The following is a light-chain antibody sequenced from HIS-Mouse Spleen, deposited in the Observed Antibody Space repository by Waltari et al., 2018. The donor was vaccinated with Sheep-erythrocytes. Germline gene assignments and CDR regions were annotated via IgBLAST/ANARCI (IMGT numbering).Light chain of an antibody. CDR2: WAS. CDR3: QQYYSTLT. Sequence: DIVMTQSPDSLAVSLGERATINCKPSQSVLYSSNKKNYLAWYQQKPGQPPKLLIYWASTRESGVPDRFSGSGSGTDFTLTISSLQAEDVAVYYCQQYYSTLTFGGGTKVEIK. V-gene: IGKV4-1*01. CDR1: QSVLYSSNKKNY. J-gene: IGKJ4*01.